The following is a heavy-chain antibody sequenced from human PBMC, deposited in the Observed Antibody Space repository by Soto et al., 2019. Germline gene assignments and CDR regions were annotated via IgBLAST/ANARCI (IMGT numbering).Heavy chain of an antibody. V-gene: IGHV1-58*01. Sequence: GASVNVACKASGLGFTSSACQWVRQARVQRLEWIGWIAVGSGYTNYAQRFQDRVTLTRDMSTATTYMELSRLTSEDTAIYYCAADATAWQQMVPSDYCGQRTLLTVSS. J-gene: IGHJ4*02. CDR2: IAVGSGYT. CDR1: GLGFTSSA. D-gene: IGHD2-8*01. CDR3: AADATAWQQMVPSDY.